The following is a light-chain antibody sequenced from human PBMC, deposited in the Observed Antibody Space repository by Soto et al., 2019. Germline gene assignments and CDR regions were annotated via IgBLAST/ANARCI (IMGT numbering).Light chain of an antibody. CDR1: QTVSRYY. CDR3: QQALT. V-gene: IGKV3D-7*01. CDR2: GAS. J-gene: IGKJ4*01. Sequence: VLTQSPATRSLSPGGRAILSCRASQTVSRYYVSWYQKKHGQPPRLLIYGASTRATGVPDRFSGSGSGADFTLTITSLQPEDFGVYYCQQALTFGGGTTVE.